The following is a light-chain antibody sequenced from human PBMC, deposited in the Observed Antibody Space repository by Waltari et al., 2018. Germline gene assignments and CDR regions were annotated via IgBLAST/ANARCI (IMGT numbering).Light chain of an antibody. Sequence: FMLTQPHSASEPPGKTVTIPCTRSSGNIAPNYVQWSQQRPGSAPTKVIYEDNQRPSGVPDRFSGSIDSSSNSASLIISGLKAEDEADYYCQSFDSSHVVFGGGTKLTVL. V-gene: IGLV6-57*03. CDR2: EDN. CDR1: SGNIAPNY. CDR3: QSFDSSHVV. J-gene: IGLJ2*01.